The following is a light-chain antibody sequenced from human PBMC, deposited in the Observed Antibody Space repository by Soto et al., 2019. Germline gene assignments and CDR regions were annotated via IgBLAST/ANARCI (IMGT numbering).Light chain of an antibody. CDR1: QSVLYSSNNKNY. CDR2: WAS. Sequence: DIVMTQSPDSLAVSLGERATINCKSSQSVLYSSNNKNYLAWYQQKPGQPPKLLIYWASTRESGVPDRFSGSGSGTDFTLTISSLQAEDVAVYYCQKNYSTPFTFGPGTKVDIK. J-gene: IGKJ3*01. CDR3: QKNYSTPFT. V-gene: IGKV4-1*01.